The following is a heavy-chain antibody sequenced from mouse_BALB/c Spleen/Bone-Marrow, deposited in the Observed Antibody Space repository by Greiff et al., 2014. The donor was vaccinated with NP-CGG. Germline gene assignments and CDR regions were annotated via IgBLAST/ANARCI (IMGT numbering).Heavy chain of an antibody. CDR1: GYAFTNYL. CDR2: INPGSGGT. V-gene: IGHV1-54*01. Sequence: VKLQESGAELVRPGTSVKVSCKASGYAFTNYLIEWVKQRPGQGLEWIGMINPGSGGTNYNEKFKGKATLTADKSSSTAYMQLSSLTSDDSAVYFCARRDGSYFDYWGRGTTLTVSS. CDR3: ARRDGSYFDY. J-gene: IGHJ2*01. D-gene: IGHD3-3*01.